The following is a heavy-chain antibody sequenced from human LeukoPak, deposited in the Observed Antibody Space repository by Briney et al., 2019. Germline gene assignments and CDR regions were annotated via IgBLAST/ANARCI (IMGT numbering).Heavy chain of an antibody. CDR2: ISYDGSNK. J-gene: IGHJ3*02. CDR1: AFTFSSYA. D-gene: IGHD6-19*01. Sequence: GGSLRLSCAASAFTFSSYAMHWVRQAAGKGLEWVTLISYDGSNKYYADSVKGRFTISRDNSKNTLYLQMNDLRAEDTAVYYCARGIAVALDAFDIWGQGTMVTVSS. CDR3: ARGIAVALDAFDI. V-gene: IGHV3-30*04.